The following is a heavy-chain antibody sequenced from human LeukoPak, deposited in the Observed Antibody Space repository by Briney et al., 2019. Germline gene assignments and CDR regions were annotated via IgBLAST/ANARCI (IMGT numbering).Heavy chain of an antibody. D-gene: IGHD3-3*01. V-gene: IGHV3-30*01. CDR2: ISYDGSNK. J-gene: IGHJ4*02. CDR1: GFTFSSYA. CDR3: ARERLITIFGVATQGY. Sequence: GGSLRLSCAASGFTFSSYAMHWVRQAPGKGLEWVAVISYDGSNKYYADSVKGRFTISRDNSKNTLYLQTNSLRAEDTAVYYCARERLITIFGVATQGYWGQGTLVTVSS.